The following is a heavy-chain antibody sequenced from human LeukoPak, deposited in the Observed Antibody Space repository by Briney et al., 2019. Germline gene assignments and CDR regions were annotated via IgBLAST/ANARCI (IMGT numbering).Heavy chain of an antibody. J-gene: IGHJ5*02. CDR3: ARGSTRATSWFDP. V-gene: IGHV1-2*02. CDR1: GYTFTSYD. CDR2: INPNSGGT. Sequence: ASVKVSCKASGYTFTSYDINWVRQATGQGLEWMGWINPNSGGTNYAQKFQGRVTMTRDTSISTAYMELSRLRSDDTAVYYCARGSTRATSWFDPWGQGTLVTVSS. D-gene: IGHD2-2*01.